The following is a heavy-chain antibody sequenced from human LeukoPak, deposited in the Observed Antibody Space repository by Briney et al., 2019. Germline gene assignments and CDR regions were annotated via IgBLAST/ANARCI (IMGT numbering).Heavy chain of an antibody. CDR1: GGTFSSYA. D-gene: IGHD1-26*01. Sequence: GASVKVSCKASGGTFSSYAISWVRQAPGQGLEWVGRIIPIFGTANYAQKFQGRVTITTDESTSTAYMELSSLRSEDTAVYYCARDSGGPPYFDYWGQGTLVTVSS. CDR3: ARDSGGPPYFDY. J-gene: IGHJ4*02. V-gene: IGHV1-69*05. CDR2: IIPIFGTA.